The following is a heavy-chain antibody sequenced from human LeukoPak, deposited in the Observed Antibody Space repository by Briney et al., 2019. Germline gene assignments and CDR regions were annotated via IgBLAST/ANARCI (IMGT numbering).Heavy chain of an antibody. CDR2: LYSGGST. CDR1: GFTFSSNA. J-gene: IGHJ4*02. V-gene: IGHV3-66*01. Sequence: PGGSLRLSCAASGFTFSSNAMSWVRQAPGKGLEWVSILYSGGSTDYADSVKGRFTISRDNAKNSLYLQMNSLRAEDTAVYYCARDDTVTSHFDYWGQGTLVTVSS. CDR3: ARDDTVTSHFDY. D-gene: IGHD4-11*01.